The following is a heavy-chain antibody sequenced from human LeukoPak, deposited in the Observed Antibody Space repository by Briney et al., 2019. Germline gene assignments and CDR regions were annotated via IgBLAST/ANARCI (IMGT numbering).Heavy chain of an antibody. D-gene: IGHD6-6*01. Sequence: SETLSLTCTVSGGSISSYYWSWIRQPPGKGLEWIGYIYYSGSTNYNPSLKSRVTISVDTSKNQFSLKLSSVTAADTAVYYCARGLGVKGRQLGPRFDYWGQGTLVTVSS. J-gene: IGHJ4*02. CDR2: IYYSGST. CDR3: ARGLGVKGRQLGPRFDY. CDR1: GGSISSYY. V-gene: IGHV4-59*01.